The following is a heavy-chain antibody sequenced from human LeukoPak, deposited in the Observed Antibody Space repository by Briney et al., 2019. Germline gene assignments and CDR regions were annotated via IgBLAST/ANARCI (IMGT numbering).Heavy chain of an antibody. J-gene: IGHJ4*02. Sequence: ASVKVSCXASGYTFTSYFVHWVRQARGQGLEWMAIINPSAGSTIYAQKFQGRVTMTRDTSTSTVYMELSSLRSEDTAVYFCARAFYRETSGYYPGGDYWGQGTLVTVSS. D-gene: IGHD3-22*01. V-gene: IGHV1-46*01. CDR1: GYTFTSYF. CDR2: INPSAGST. CDR3: ARAFYRETSGYYPGGDY.